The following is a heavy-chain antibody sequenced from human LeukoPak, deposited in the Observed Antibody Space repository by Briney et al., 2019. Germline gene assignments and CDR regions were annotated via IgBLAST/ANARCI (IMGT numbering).Heavy chain of an antibody. CDR3: ARGIGSWYWDY. J-gene: IGHJ4*02. Sequence: PGGSLRLSCAASGFTFSSYWMSWVRQAPGKGLEWVANIKQDGSEKYYVDSVKGRFTTSRDNAKNSLYLQMNSLRAEDTAVYYCARGIGSWYWDYWGQGTLVTVSS. CDR2: IKQDGSEK. D-gene: IGHD6-13*01. CDR1: GFTFSSYW. V-gene: IGHV3-7*01.